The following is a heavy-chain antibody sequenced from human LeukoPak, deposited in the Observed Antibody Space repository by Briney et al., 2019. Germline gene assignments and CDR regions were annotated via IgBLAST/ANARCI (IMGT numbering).Heavy chain of an antibody. J-gene: IGHJ4*02. CDR2: ISAYNGNT. CDR3: ARVNGLIVGATRDFDY. Sequence: ASVKVSCKASGDTFTSYGINWVRQAPGQGLEWMGWISAYNGNTNYAQKLQGRVTMTTDTSTSTAYMELRSLRSDDTAVYYCARVNGLIVGATRDFDYWGQGTLVTVSS. CDR1: GDTFTSYG. V-gene: IGHV1-18*01. D-gene: IGHD1-26*01.